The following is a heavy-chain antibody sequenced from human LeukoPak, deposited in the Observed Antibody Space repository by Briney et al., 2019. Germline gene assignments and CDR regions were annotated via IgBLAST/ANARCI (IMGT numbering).Heavy chain of an antibody. CDR1: GFTFSNYA. D-gene: IGHD6-13*01. J-gene: IGHJ4*02. Sequence: GGSLRLSCETSGFTFSNYAMSWVRQAPGRGLEWVSGISYGDGGTYYADSVKGRFTIFRDNSKNTLYLQMNSLRAEDTAVYYCAKGVMYSSSCFDYWGQGTLVTVSS. V-gene: IGHV3-23*01. CDR3: AKGVMYSSSCFDY. CDR2: ISYGDGGT.